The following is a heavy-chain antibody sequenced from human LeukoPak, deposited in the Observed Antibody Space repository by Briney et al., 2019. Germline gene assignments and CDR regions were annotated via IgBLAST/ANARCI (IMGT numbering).Heavy chain of an antibody. Sequence: SETLSLTCAVNGGSFSGYYWSWIRQPPGKGLEWIGEINHSGSTNYNPSLKSRVTISVDTSKNQFSLKLSSVTAADTAVYYCARTEGSGIVVPTTDRDNWFDPWGQGTLVTVSS. CDR3: ARTEGSGIVVPTTDRDNWFDP. CDR1: GGSFSGYY. V-gene: IGHV4-34*01. J-gene: IGHJ5*02. CDR2: INHSGST. D-gene: IGHD3-22*01.